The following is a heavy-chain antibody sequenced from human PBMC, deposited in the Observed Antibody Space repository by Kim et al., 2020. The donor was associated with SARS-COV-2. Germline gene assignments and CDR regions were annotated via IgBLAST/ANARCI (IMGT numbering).Heavy chain of an antibody. D-gene: IGHD7-27*01. J-gene: IGHJ4*02. V-gene: IGHV3-30*04. Sequence: GGSLRLSCAASGFTFSSSAMHWVRQAPGKGLEWVAVMSYDGKNKYYRDSVKGRFTISRDNSKNTLYLQLNSLRAEDTAVYYCARDANWGYYFDYWGQGTLVTVSS. CDR3: ARDANWGYYFDY. CDR1: GFTFSSSA. CDR2: MSYDGKNK.